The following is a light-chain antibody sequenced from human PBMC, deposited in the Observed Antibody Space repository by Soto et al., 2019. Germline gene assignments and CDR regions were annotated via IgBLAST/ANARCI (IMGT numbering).Light chain of an antibody. J-gene: IGKJ4*01. Sequence: VLTQTTGTLSLSPGERATLSCRASQSVSSNYLAWYQQKPGQAPRLLIYGASSRATGIPDRFSGSGSGTEFSLTISRLEPEDFAVYYCHQYGISPFGARTK. V-gene: IGKV3-20*01. CDR2: GAS. CDR1: QSVSSNY. CDR3: HQYGISP.